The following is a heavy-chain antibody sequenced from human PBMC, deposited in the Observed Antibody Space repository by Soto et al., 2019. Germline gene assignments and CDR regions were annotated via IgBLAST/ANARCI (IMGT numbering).Heavy chain of an antibody. CDR2: IYISGTT. CDR1: GGSMNAHF. D-gene: IGHD2-15*01. Sequence: SETLFLTCTVSGGSMNAHFWSWIRQSAGKGLEWIGHIYISGTTMYNPSLKSRVTMSVDPPKNQLSLELTSVTAADTAVYYCARINGGSPDFWGQGALVTVSS. J-gene: IGHJ4*02. V-gene: IGHV4-4*07. CDR3: ARINGGSPDF.